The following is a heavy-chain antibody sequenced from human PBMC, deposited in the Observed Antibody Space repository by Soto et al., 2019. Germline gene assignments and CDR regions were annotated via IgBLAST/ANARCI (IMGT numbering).Heavy chain of an antibody. CDR1: GYVFTTYV. CDR3: ARERYGDY. CDR2: ISAHNVNT. J-gene: IGHJ4*02. D-gene: IGHD1-1*01. Sequence: QVHLVQSGAEVKKPGASVKVSCKGSGYVFTTYVITWVRQAPGQGLEWMAWISAHNVNTNYAQKLQGRVTVTRDPSTSTAYIELRSLRSDDTAVYYCARERYGDYWGQGALVTVSS. V-gene: IGHV1-18*01.